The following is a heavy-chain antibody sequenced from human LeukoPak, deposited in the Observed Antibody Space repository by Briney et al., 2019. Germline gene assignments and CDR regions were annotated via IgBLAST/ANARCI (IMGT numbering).Heavy chain of an antibody. Sequence: PSETLSLNCTVSVDFITAYWWSWIRQPAGKGLERIGNVYYSGSTEYNASLRSRATISLERSKHQFSLKLTSVTAADTAVYYCASNTGTVFDYWGQGALVTVSS. CDR2: VYYSGST. V-gene: IGHV4-59*01. CDR1: VDFITAYW. CDR3: ASNTGTVFDY. D-gene: IGHD7-27*01. J-gene: IGHJ4*02.